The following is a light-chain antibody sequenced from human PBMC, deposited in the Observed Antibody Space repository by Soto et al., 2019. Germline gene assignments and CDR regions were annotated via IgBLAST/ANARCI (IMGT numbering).Light chain of an antibody. CDR1: ESVSRN. V-gene: IGKV3-15*01. CDR3: QQRSDWRIT. CDR2: DAS. Sequence: EVVMTQSPATLSVSPGERAALSCRASESVSRNLAWYQQKPGQAPRLLIYDASTRATGIPDRFSGGGSGTEFTLTISSLQSEDFAVYYCQQRSDWRITFGQGTRLEI. J-gene: IGKJ5*01.